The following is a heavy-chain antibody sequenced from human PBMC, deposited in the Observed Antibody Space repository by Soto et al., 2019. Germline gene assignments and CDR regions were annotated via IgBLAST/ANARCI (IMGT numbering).Heavy chain of an antibody. J-gene: IGHJ3*02. D-gene: IGHD2-2*01. CDR2: ISSSGSTI. CDR1: GFTFSSYE. Sequence: GGSLRLSCAASGFTFSSYEMNWVRQAPGKGLEWVSYISSSGSTIYYADSVKGRFTISRDNAKNSLYLQMNSLRAEDTAVYYCARIVVVQAATDAFDIWGQGTMVTVSS. CDR3: ARIVVVQAATDAFDI. V-gene: IGHV3-48*03.